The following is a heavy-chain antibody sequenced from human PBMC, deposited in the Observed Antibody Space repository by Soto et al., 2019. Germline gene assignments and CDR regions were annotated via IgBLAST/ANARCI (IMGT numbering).Heavy chain of an antibody. Sequence: QMHLVESGGGLVQPAMSLRLSCAVSGFTFTNHGIHWVRQAPGKGLEWVADISYNGIDKWYADSVKGRFTISRDNFGDTAYLQMNGLRPEDTAVYYCASGEGRNCNDTRFDYCGQGTLVTVSS. D-gene: IGHD3-10*01. CDR1: GFTFTNHG. CDR2: ISYNGIDK. J-gene: IGHJ4*02. V-gene: IGHV3-30*03. CDR3: ASGEGRNCNDTRFDY.